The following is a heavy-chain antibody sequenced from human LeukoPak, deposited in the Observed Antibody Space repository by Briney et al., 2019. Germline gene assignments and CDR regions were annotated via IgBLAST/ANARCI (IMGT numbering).Heavy chain of an antibody. V-gene: IGHV4-34*01. CDR2: INHSGST. J-gene: IGHJ4*02. CDR3: ARPRYGSGSLDS. CDR1: GGSFSVHY. D-gene: IGHD3-10*01. Sequence: KSSGTLSLTCAVYGGSFSVHYWTWIRQPPGKGLEWIGEINHSGSTTYNPSLNSRVTISVDTSKNQFSLRLSSVTAADTAVYYCARPRYGSGSLDSWGQGTLVTVSS.